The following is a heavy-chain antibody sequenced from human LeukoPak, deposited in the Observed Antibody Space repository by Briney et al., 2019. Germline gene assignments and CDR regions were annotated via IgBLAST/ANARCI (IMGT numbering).Heavy chain of an antibody. J-gene: IGHJ3*02. CDR2: ISWNSGSI. D-gene: IGHD3-3*01. Sequence: PGGSLRLSCAASGFTFDDYAMHWVRQAPGKGLEWVSGISWNSGSIGYADSVRGRFTISRDNAKNSLYLQMNSLRAEDTAVYYCAKLKGGLVLEDAFDIWGQGTMVTVSS. CDR1: GFTFDDYA. V-gene: IGHV3-9*01. CDR3: AKLKGGLVLEDAFDI.